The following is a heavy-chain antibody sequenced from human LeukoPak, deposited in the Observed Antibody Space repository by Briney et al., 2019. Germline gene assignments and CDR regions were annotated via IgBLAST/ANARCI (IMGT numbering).Heavy chain of an antibody. D-gene: IGHD4-11*01. CDR3: ARDDYSNTRPYLNYGMDV. Sequence: GGSLRLSCAASGFTFSYYEMNWVRQAPGKGLEWVSYLSSSGTTIYYADSVKGRFTISRDNAKNSLYLQMNSLRAEDTAVYYCARDDYSNTRPYLNYGMDVWGQGTTVTVSS. CDR2: LSSSGTTI. J-gene: IGHJ6*02. V-gene: IGHV3-48*03. CDR1: GFTFSYYE.